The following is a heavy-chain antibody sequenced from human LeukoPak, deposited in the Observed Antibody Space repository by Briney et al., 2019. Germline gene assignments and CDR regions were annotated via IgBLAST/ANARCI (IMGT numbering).Heavy chain of an antibody. CDR2: ISYSSNTI. J-gene: IGHJ4*02. D-gene: IGHD6-19*01. V-gene: IGHV3-48*02. CDR3: ATSGGFDY. CDR1: GFTFSRYW. Sequence: GGSLRLSCAASGFTFSRYWMSWVRQVPRKGLEWVSYISYSSNTIYYAESVRGRFTISRDNAKNSLYLQMNSLRDEDTAVYYCATSGGFDYWGQGTLVTVSS.